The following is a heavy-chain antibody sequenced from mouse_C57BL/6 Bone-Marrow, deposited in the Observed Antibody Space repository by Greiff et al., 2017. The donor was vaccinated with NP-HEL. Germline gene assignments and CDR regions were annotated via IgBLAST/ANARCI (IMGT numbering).Heavy chain of an antibody. CDR2: IDPSDSYT. CDR1: GYTFTSYW. CDR3: ERRNWYFDY. V-gene: IGHV1-59*01. J-gene: IGHJ2*01. Sequence: VQLQQPGAELVRPGTSVKLSCKASGYTFTSYWMHWVKQRPGQGLEWIGVIDPSDSYTNYNQKFKGKATLTVDTSSSTAYMQLSSLTSEDSAVYYCERRNWYFDYWGQGTTLTVSS. D-gene: IGHD4-1*01.